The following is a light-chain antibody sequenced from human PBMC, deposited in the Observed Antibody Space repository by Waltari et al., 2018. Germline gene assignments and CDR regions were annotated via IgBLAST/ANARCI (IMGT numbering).Light chain of an antibody. CDR3: QAWDSLMI. CDR1: KLGDKY. Sequence: SYELTQPPSVSVSPGQTASITCSGDKLGDKYVCWYQQKPGQSPLLIIYEDKKRPSGIPERFSGSNSGNTATLTLSETQAMDEADYYCQAWDSLMIFGGGTKLTVL. J-gene: IGLJ2*01. CDR2: EDK. V-gene: IGLV3-1*01.